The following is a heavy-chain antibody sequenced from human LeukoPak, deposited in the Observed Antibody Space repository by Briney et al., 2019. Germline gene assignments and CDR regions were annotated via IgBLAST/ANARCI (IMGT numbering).Heavy chain of an antibody. V-gene: IGHV3-7*01. CDR2: IKQDGGEK. D-gene: IGHD3-3*01. J-gene: IGHJ3*02. CDR3: ARDGGYDFWSGYYPSYAFDI. CDR1: GFTFSSYW. Sequence: GGSLRLSCAASGFTFSSYWMSWVRQAPGKGLEWVANIKQDGGEKYYVDSVKGRFTISRDNAKNSLYLQMNNLRAEDTAVYHCARDGGYDFWSGYYPSYAFDIWGQGTMVTVSS.